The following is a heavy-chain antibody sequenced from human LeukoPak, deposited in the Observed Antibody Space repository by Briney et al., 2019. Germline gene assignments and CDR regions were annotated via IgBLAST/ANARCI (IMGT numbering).Heavy chain of an antibody. Sequence: GGSLRLSCAASGFTVSSKYMTWVRQAPGKGLVWVSRINSDGSSSNYADSVTGRFTISRDNAKNTLYLQLNSLRAEDTAVYYCARDLHVWGKGTTVTISS. CDR1: GFTVSSKY. J-gene: IGHJ6*04. V-gene: IGHV3-74*01. CDR3: ARDLHV. CDR2: INSDGSSS. D-gene: IGHD5/OR15-5a*01.